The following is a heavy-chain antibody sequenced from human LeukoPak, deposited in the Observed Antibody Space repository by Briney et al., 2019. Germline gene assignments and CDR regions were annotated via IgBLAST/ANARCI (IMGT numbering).Heavy chain of an antibody. D-gene: IGHD3-16*01. CDR2: ISSDGSSK. CDR1: GFTFSSYA. Sequence: PGGSLRLSCAASGFTFSSYAMHWVRQAPGKGLEWVAVISSDGSSKSYADSVKGRFTISRDNSKSTLYLQMNSLRAEGTAVYYCARNLIRGMDVWGQGTTVTVSS. CDR3: ARNLIRGMDV. V-gene: IGHV3-30-3*01. J-gene: IGHJ6*02.